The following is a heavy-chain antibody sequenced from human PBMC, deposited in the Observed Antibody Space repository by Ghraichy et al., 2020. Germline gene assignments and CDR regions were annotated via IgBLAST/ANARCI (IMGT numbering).Heavy chain of an antibody. CDR2: ISWNSGSI. D-gene: IGHD6-19*01. CDR1: GFTFDDYA. V-gene: IGHV3-9*01. Sequence: GGSLRLSCAASGFTFDDYAMHWVRQAPGKGLEWVSGISWNSGSIGYADSVKGRFTISRDNAKNSLYLQMNSLRAEDTALYYCAKGTDGSGWYEFDYWGQGTLVTVSS. J-gene: IGHJ4*02. CDR3: AKGTDGSGWYEFDY.